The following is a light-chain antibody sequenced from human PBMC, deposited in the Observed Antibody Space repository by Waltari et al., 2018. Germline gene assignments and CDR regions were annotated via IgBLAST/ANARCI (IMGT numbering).Light chain of an antibody. J-gene: IGKJ2*01. V-gene: IGKV4-1*01. Sequence: DIVLTQSPEYLPVSLGERATITCKSSQSVVFSSNNKKYLAWYQQKPGQPPKLLITWASTRESGVPDRFSGSGSETDFTLTISSLQAEDVAVYYCQQCYTFPYTFGQGTKLEIK. CDR2: WAS. CDR3: QQCYTFPYT. CDR1: QSVVFSSNNKKY.